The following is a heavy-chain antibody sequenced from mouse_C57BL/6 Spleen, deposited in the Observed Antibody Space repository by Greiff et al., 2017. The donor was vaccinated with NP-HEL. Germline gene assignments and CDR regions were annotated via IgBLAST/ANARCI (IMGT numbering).Heavy chain of an antibody. CDR2: INPNNGGT. CDR1: GYTFTDYY. V-gene: IGHV1-26*01. CDR3: ARIYYSNYEYYFDY. D-gene: IGHD2-5*01. J-gene: IGHJ2*01. Sequence: EVQLQQSGPELVKPGASVKISCKASGYTFTDYYMNWVKQSHGKSLEWIGDINPNNGGTSYNQKFKGKATLTVDKSSSTAYMELRSLTSEDSAVYYCARIYYSNYEYYFDYWGQGTTLTVSS.